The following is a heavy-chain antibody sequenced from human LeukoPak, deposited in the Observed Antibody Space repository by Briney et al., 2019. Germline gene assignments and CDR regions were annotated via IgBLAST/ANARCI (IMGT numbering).Heavy chain of an antibody. J-gene: IGHJ6*04. Sequence: GRSLRLSCVASGFTFSDYSMSWVRQAPDKGLEWVSFIGDGGTTYNADSVKGRFTPSRDNSKNTLYLQMNNLRAEDTAVYYCAKERPDGGYGYCTTTSCQSPGVWGKGTTVTVSS. V-gene: IGHV3-23*01. CDR1: GFTFSDYS. CDR3: AKERPDGGYGYCTTTSCQSPGV. D-gene: IGHD2-2*03. CDR2: IGDGGTT.